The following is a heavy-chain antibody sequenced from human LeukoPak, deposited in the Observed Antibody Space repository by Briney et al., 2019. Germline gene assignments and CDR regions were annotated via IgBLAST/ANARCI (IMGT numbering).Heavy chain of an antibody. CDR3: ARQYRDSSGSFDY. Sequence: SETLSLTCTVSGGSVSSGSYYWSWIRQPPGKGLEWIGYIYYSGSTNYNPSLKSRVTISVDTSKNQFSLKLSSVTAADTAVYYCARQYRDSSGSFDYWGQGTLVTVSS. V-gene: IGHV4-61*01. CDR1: GGSVSSGSYY. D-gene: IGHD3-22*01. CDR2: IYYSGST. J-gene: IGHJ4*02.